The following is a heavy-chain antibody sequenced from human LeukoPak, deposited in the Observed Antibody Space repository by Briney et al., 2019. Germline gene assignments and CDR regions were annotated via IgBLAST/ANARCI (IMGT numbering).Heavy chain of an antibody. CDR2: ISYDGSNK. J-gene: IGHJ4*02. CDR3: AKLVVVIGMIDCFDY. D-gene: IGHD2-21*01. V-gene: IGHV3-30*14. CDR1: GFTFSSYA. Sequence: GGSLRLSCAASGFTFSSYAMHWVRQAPGKGLEWVAVISYDGSNKYYADSVKDRFTISRDNSKNTLYLQMNSLRAEDTAVYYCAKLVVVIGMIDCFDYWGQGALVTVSS.